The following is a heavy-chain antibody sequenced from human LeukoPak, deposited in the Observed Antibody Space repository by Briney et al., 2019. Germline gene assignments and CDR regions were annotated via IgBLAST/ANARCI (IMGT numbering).Heavy chain of an antibody. V-gene: IGHV1-2*02. Sequence: ASVKVSCKASGYTFTCYYMHWVRQAPGQGLEWMGWINPNSGGTNYAQKFQGRVTMTRDTSISTAYMELSRLRSDDTAVYYCARGGKQYYGDYVNWFDPWGQGTLVTVSS. CDR1: GYTFTCYY. CDR2: INPNSGGT. J-gene: IGHJ5*02. CDR3: ARGGKQYYGDYVNWFDP. D-gene: IGHD4-17*01.